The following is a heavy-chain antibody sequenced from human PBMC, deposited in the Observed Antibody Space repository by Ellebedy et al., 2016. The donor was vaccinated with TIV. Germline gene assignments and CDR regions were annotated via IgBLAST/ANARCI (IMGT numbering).Heavy chain of an antibody. CDR2: IDPSDSYT. Sequence: GESLKISCAASGFTFSSYSMSWVRQAPGKGLEWMGRIDPSDSYTNYSPSFQGHVTISADKSINTAYLQWSSLKASDTAMYYCARRDYWGQGTLVTVSS. V-gene: IGHV5-10-1*01. J-gene: IGHJ4*02. CDR3: ARRDY. CDR1: GFTFSSYS.